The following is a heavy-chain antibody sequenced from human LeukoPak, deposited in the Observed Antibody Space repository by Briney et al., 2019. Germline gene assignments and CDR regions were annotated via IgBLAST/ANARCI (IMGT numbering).Heavy chain of an antibody. J-gene: IGHJ4*02. CDR1: GFTFSSHG. V-gene: IGHV3-33*01. CDR2: IWYDGSNK. Sequence: GGSLRPSCAASGFTFSSHGMPWVRQAPGKGLGWVAGIWYDGSNKYYADSVKGRFTISRDNSKNTLYLQMNSLRAEDTAVYYCARGSYSSSWYWGFDYWGQGTLVTVSS. D-gene: IGHD6-13*01. CDR3: ARGSYSSSWYWGFDY.